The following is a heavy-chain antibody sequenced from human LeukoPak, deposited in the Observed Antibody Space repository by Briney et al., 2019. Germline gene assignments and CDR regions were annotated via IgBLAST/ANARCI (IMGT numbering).Heavy chain of an antibody. V-gene: IGHV4-59*01. J-gene: IGHJ5*02. CDR3: ASFSGGSYYRWFDP. Sequence: PSETLSLTCTVSGGSISSYYWSWIRQPPGKGLEWIGYISYSGSTDYNPSLKSRVTISLDTSKNQFSLKLSSVTAADTAAYYCASFSGGSYYRWFDPWGQGTLVTVSS. CDR2: ISYSGST. D-gene: IGHD1-26*01. CDR1: GGSISSYY.